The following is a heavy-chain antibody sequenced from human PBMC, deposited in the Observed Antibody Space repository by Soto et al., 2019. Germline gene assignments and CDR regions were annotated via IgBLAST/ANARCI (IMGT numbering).Heavy chain of an antibody. D-gene: IGHD5-12*01. CDR3: AHRPRTGSGYFYFED. CDR1: GFSISTSGEA. J-gene: IGHJ4*02. CDR2: IYWNGDK. V-gene: IGHV2-5*01. Sequence: QITLKESGPALMKSTQTLTLTCSLSGFSISTSGEAVGWIRQPPGKALEWLALIYWNGDKRYSPSLESRLTITKDTSKNQVVLLMTNLDPADTATYYCAHRPRTGSGYFYFEDWGQGSLVSVS.